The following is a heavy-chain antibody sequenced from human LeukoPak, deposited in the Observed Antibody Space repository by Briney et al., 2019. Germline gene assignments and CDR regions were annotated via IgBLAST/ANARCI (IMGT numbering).Heavy chain of an antibody. D-gene: IGHD1-26*01. CDR1: GGSISSDY. CDR2: IYYSGTT. V-gene: IGHV4-59*01. CDR3: ARLDNGRGAFDY. Sequence: PSETLSLTCTVSGGSISSDYWSWIRQSPGKGLEWIGYIYYSGTTSYNPSLKSRVTISLDTSKNQFSLKLSSVTAADTAVYYCARLDNGRGAFDYWGQGTPVTVSS. J-gene: IGHJ4*02.